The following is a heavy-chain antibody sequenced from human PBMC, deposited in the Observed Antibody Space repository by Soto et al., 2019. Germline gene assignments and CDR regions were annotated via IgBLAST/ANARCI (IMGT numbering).Heavy chain of an antibody. V-gene: IGHV4-31*03. Sequence: PSETLSLTCTVSGGSISSGSYYWSWIRQFPGKGLEWIGFIYHSGSPSYNPSLKTRFTISVDTSQNQISLRLSSVTGADTAVYYCARWAGGYSGYVDLLGPGTLVTVSS. CDR1: GGSISSGSYY. D-gene: IGHD5-12*01. CDR3: ARWAGGYSGYVDL. J-gene: IGHJ5*02. CDR2: IYHSGSP.